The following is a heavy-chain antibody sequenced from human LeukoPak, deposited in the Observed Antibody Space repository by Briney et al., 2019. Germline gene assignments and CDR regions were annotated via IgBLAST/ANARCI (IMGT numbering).Heavy chain of an antibody. CDR3: ASSTWFHPYWYFDL. D-gene: IGHD2-2*01. CDR2: IYYSGTT. CDR1: GGSISSYY. J-gene: IGHJ2*01. V-gene: IGHV4-59*01. Sequence: SETLSLTCTVSGGSISSYYWSWIRQPPGKGLEWIGYIYYSGTTNYNPSLWSRVTISVDTSKTQFSLKLTSVTAADTAVYYCASSTWFHPYWYFDLWGRGTPVTVSS.